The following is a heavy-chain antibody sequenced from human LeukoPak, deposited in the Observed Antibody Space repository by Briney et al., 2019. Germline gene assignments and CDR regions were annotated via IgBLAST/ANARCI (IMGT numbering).Heavy chain of an antibody. J-gene: IGHJ4*02. CDR2: ISWNSGSI. CDR3: AKDLYDILTGYPDY. D-gene: IGHD3-9*01. V-gene: IGHV3-9*01. Sequence: GGSLRLSCAASGFTFDDYAMHWAQQAPGKGLEWVSGISWNSGSIGYADSVEGRFTISRDNAKNSLYLQMNSLRAEDTALYYCAKDLYDILTGYPDYWGQGTLVTVSS. CDR1: GFTFDDYA.